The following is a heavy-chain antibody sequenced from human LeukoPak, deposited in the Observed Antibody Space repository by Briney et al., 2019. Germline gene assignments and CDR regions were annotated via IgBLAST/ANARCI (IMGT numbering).Heavy chain of an antibody. CDR2: FIPILGTS. D-gene: IGHD2-2*01. Sequence: SVKVSCKTSGGIFRSYGLNWVRQAPGQGLEWMGGFIPILGTSKYAQNLQGRVTITADESTSTGYMELSSLRYEDTAVYYCARGLYCSSSTSCYDYGMDVWGQGTTVTVSS. CDR3: ARGLYCSSSTSCYDYGMDV. J-gene: IGHJ6*02. CDR1: GGIFRSYG. V-gene: IGHV1-69*13.